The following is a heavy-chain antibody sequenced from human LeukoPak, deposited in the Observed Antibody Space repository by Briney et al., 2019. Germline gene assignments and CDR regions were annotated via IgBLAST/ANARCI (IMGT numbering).Heavy chain of an antibody. CDR2: MSGNGGTT. Sequence: GGSLRLSCAASGFTFSSYGMHWVRQAPGKGLEWVSGMSGNGGTTNYADSVKGRFTISRDNSKNTLYLQMNSLRAEDTAVYYCANVNFWGQGTLVTVSS. CDR1: GFTFSSYG. J-gene: IGHJ4*02. CDR3: ANVNF. D-gene: IGHD1-7*01. V-gene: IGHV3-23*01.